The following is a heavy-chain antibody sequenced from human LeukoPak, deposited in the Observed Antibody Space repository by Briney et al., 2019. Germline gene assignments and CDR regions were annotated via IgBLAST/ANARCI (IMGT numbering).Heavy chain of an antibody. Sequence: GESLEISFKGSGSRFTSYWIGWVRTMPGKGLGWMGIIYPGDSDTRYSPSFQGQVTISADKSISTAYLQWSSLKASDTAMYYCARHGDIAAATFEYWGQGNLVTVSS. CDR1: GSRFTSYW. V-gene: IGHV5-51*01. CDR2: IYPGDSDT. D-gene: IGHD6-13*01. J-gene: IGHJ4*02. CDR3: ARHGDIAAATFEY.